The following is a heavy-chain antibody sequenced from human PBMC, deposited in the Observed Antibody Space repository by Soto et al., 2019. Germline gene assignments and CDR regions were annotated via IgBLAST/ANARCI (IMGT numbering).Heavy chain of an antibody. V-gene: IGHV1-2*02. D-gene: IGHD1-1*01. CDR1: GYTFSDYY. CDR2: INPNSGGT. J-gene: IGHJ4*02. Sequence: ASVKVSCKASGYTFSDYYIHWVRQAPGQGLEWMGWINPNSGGTKYAPKFQGGVTMTRDTSITTAYMELSRLRSGDTAVYYCAREPATAKPEGVDFWGQGTLVTAPQ. CDR3: AREPATAKPEGVDF.